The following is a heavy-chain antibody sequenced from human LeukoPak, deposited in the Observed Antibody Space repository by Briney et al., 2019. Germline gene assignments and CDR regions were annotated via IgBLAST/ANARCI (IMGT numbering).Heavy chain of an antibody. V-gene: IGHV3-30*02. J-gene: IGHJ6*03. Sequence: TGGSLRLSCAASGFTFSSYGMHWVRQAPGKGLEWVAFIRYDGSNKQYADSVKGRFTISRDNAKNSLYLQMNSLRAEDTALYYCARGSQWGGYYYMDVWGKGTTVTVSS. CDR2: IRYDGSNK. CDR1: GFTFSSYG. D-gene: IGHD1-26*01. CDR3: ARGSQWGGYYYMDV.